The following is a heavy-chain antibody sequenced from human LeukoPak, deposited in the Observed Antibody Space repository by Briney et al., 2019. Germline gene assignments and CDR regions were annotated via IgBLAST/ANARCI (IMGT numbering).Heavy chain of an antibody. D-gene: IGHD3-3*01. J-gene: IGHJ5*02. CDR3: ARGGRLWSGNDWFDP. CDR1: GFTVSSYS. CDR2: IYSDNT. V-gene: IGHV3-53*05. Sequence: PGGALRLSRTVSGFTVSSYSMSWVRQAPAKGLEWVSFIYSDNTHYSDSVKGRFTISRDNYKNTLYLQMNSLRAEDTAGYYCARGGRLWSGNDWFDPWGQGNLVTVSS.